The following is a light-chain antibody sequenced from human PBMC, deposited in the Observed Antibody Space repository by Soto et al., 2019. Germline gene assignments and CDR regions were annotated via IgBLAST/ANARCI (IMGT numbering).Light chain of an antibody. CDR3: QQLDTYPIT. CDR2: AAS. CDR1: QGISSY. Sequence: DLQLTQSPSFLSASVGDRVTITCRASQGISSYLAWYQQKPGKAPKLLIYAASTLQSGVPLRFSGSGSGTEFTLTISSLQPEDFATYYCQQLDTYPITFGQGTRLEIK. V-gene: IGKV1-9*01. J-gene: IGKJ5*01.